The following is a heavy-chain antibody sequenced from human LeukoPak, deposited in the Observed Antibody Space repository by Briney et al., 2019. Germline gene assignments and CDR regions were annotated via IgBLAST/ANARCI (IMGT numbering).Heavy chain of an antibody. D-gene: IGHD5-18*01. J-gene: IGHJ4*02. V-gene: IGHV3-48*03. CDR2: ISSSGSTI. CDR3: ARDLNSYGSDH. CDR1: RFTLSNYE. Sequence: GGARRPSCAASRFTLSNYEMNWVRQAPGKGLEWVSYISSSGSTIHYADSVKGRFTISRDNAKNSLYLKMNRLRAEDTAVYYCARDLNSYGSDHWGQGTLVTVSS.